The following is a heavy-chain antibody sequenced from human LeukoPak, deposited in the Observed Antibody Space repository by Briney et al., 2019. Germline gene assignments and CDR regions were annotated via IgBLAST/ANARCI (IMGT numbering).Heavy chain of an antibody. J-gene: IGHJ3*01. Sequence: SDTLSLSCTVSGDSISDTSYYWGWIRQPPGKGLEWIGSFYSGGNTYYNPSLKSRVTISVDTSKNQFSLQLTSVTAADTAVYYCARHRGYYGGNWGYAFDLWGQGTMVTVSS. CDR1: GDSISDTSYY. V-gene: IGHV4-39*01. D-gene: IGHD4-23*01. CDR2: FYSGGNT. CDR3: ARHRGYYGGNWGYAFDL.